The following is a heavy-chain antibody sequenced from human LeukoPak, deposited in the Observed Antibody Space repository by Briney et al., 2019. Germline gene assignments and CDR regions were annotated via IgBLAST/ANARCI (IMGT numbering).Heavy chain of an antibody. CDR3: AKDRVVAAGDDAFDI. V-gene: IGHV3-23*01. D-gene: IGHD2-2*01. Sequence: GGSLRLSCAASGFTFSNAWMSWVRQAPGKWLEWVSGISGSGLSTYYADSVKGRLTISRDNSKNTLSLQMNSLRAEDTAVYYCAKDRVVAAGDDAFDIWGQGTMVTVSS. CDR2: ISGSGLST. J-gene: IGHJ3*02. CDR1: GFTFSNAW.